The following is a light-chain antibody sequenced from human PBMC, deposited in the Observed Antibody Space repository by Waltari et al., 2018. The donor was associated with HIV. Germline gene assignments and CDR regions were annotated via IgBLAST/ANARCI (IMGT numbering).Light chain of an antibody. CDR2: EVS. V-gene: IGLV2-14*01. J-gene: IGLJ3*02. CDR1: HSAICSYDL. Sequence: QSALTQPASVSGSRGQSLTLSCTGTHSAICSYDLVSWYQQHPGDAPKLIIYEVSYRPSGVSDRFSGSKSINAASLTISGLQADDEADYYCCSYTSAATWVFGGGTKVTVL. CDR3: CSYTSAATWV.